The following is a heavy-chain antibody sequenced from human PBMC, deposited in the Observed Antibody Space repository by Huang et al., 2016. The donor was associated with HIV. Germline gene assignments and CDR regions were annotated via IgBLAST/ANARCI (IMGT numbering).Heavy chain of an antibody. D-gene: IGHD3-10*01. V-gene: IGHV3-30*18. Sequence: QVHLVESGGGVVQPGRSLRLSCVASGFSFNRYTMHWVRQAPGKGLEWVAGISYDGNHKNYEDSGKGRFTVSRDNSKNTLYLQMSSLRPEDTGVYYCAKDHLMVRGVIMDWGQGALVTVSS. CDR2: ISYDGNHK. CDR3: AKDHLMVRGVIMD. CDR1: GFSFNRYT. J-gene: IGHJ4*02.